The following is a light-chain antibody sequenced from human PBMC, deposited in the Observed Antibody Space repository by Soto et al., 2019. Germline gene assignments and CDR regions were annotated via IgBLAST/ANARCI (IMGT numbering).Light chain of an antibody. CDR3: QQYNSYSPET. CDR2: DAS. Sequence: DIQMTQSPSTLSASVGDRVTITCRASQSISSWLAWYQQKPGKAPKLLIFDASSLESGVPSRFSGSASGTEFTLTISSLQPDDFATYYCQQYNSYSPETFGQGTKVDIK. J-gene: IGKJ1*01. CDR1: QSISSW. V-gene: IGKV1-5*01.